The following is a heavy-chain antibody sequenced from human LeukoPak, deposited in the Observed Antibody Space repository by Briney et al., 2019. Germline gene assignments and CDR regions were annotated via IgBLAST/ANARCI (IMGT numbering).Heavy chain of an antibody. CDR1: GYTFTGYY. Sequence: GASVKVSCKASGYTFTGYYMHWVRQAPGQGLEWMGWINTNTGNPTYAQGFTGRFVFSLDTSVSTAYLQISSLKAEDTAVYYCARAGYYYYDSSGFDWFDPWGQGTLVTVSS. CDR3: ARAGYYYYDSSGFDWFDP. CDR2: INTNTGNP. D-gene: IGHD3-22*01. V-gene: IGHV7-4-1*02. J-gene: IGHJ5*02.